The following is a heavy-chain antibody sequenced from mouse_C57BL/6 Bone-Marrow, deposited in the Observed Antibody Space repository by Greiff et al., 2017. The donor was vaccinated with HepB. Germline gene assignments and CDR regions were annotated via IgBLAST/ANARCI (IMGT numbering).Heavy chain of an antibody. J-gene: IGHJ3*01. D-gene: IGHD1-1*01. Sequence: EVQLVESGGDLVKPGGSLKLSCVASGFTFSSYGMSWVRQTPDKRLEWVATISSGGSYTYYPDSVKGRFTISRDNAKNTLYLQMSSLKSEDTAMYYCARQILITTVVAPFAYWGQGTLVTVSA. CDR2: ISSGGSYT. CDR3: ARQILITTVVAPFAY. V-gene: IGHV5-6*01. CDR1: GFTFSSYG.